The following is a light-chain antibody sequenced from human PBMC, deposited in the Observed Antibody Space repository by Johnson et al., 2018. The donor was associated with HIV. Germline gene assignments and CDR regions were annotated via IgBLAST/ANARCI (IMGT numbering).Light chain of an antibody. J-gene: IGLJ1*01. Sequence: QSVLTQPPSVSAAPGQKVTISCSGSSSNIGNNYVSWYQQLPGTAPKLLIYDNNKRPSGIPDRFSGSKSGTSATLGITGLPHGDEADYYCGTWDSSLSASYVFGTGTKVTVL. V-gene: IGLV1-51*01. CDR1: SSNIGNNY. CDR3: GTWDSSLSASYV. CDR2: DNN.